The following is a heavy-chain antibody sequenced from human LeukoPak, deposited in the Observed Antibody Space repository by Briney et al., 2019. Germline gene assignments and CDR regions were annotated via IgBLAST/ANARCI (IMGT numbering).Heavy chain of an antibody. CDR1: GYTFTSYD. CDR2: MNPNSGNT. D-gene: IGHD3-9*01. Sequence: GASVKVSCKASGYTFTSYDINWVRQATGQGLEWMGWMNPNSGNTGYAQKFQGRVTMTRDTSISTAYMELSRLRSDDTAVYYCARDRSPLLRYFDWLLYYYYYMDVWGKGTTVTVSS. V-gene: IGHV1-8*01. CDR3: ARDRSPLLRYFDWLLYYYYYMDV. J-gene: IGHJ6*03.